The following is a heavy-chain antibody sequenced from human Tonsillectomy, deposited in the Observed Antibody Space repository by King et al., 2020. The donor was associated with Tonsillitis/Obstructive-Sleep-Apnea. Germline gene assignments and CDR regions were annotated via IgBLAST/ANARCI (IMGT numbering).Heavy chain of an antibody. CDR1: GFTFSNYW. D-gene: IGHD6-19*01. V-gene: IGHV3-74*01. Sequence: VQLVESGGGLVQPGGSLRLSCATSGFTFSNYWMDWVRQAPGEGLVWVSRVHNDGSITRYADSVKGRFTISRDNAKNTLYLQMNSLRAEDTAVYYCVREPTSGWYFDYWGQGTLVTVSS. J-gene: IGHJ4*02. CDR2: VHNDGSIT. CDR3: VREPTSGWYFDY.